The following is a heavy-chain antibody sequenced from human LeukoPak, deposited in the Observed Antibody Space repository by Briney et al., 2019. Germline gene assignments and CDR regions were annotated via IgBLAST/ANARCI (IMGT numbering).Heavy chain of an antibody. V-gene: IGHV4-34*01. CDR2: INHSGST. Sequence: SETLSLTCAVYGGSFSGYYWSWIRQPPGKGLEWIGEINHSGSTNYNPSLKSRVTISVDTSKNQFSLKLSSVTAADTAVYYCARIRAYCGGDCYNQTYWGQGTLVTVSS. CDR1: GGSFSGYY. J-gene: IGHJ4*02. CDR3: ARIRAYCGGDCYNQTY. D-gene: IGHD2-21*02.